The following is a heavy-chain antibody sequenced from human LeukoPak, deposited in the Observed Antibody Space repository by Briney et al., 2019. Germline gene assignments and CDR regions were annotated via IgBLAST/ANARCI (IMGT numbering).Heavy chain of an antibody. CDR3: ARTQGYSSSWYYFDY. CDR2: ISSSGSTI. V-gene: IGHV3-48*03. D-gene: IGHD6-13*01. Sequence: PGGSLRLSCAASGFTFSSYEMNWVRQAPGKGLEWVSYISSSGSTIYYADSVKGRFTISRDNAKNSLYLQMNSLRAEDTAVYYCARTQGYSSSWYYFDYWGQGTLVTVSS. CDR1: GFTFSSYE. J-gene: IGHJ4*02.